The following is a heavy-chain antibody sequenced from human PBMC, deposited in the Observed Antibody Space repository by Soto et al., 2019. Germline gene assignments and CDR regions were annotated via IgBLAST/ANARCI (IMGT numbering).Heavy chain of an antibody. D-gene: IGHD3-22*01. CDR3: AKDKEAYSDYDSSGYDN. J-gene: IGHJ4*02. V-gene: IGHV3-23*01. CDR1: GFTFSSYA. CDR2: ISGSGGST. Sequence: GGSLRLSCAASGFTFSSYAMSWVRQAPGKGLEWVSAISGSGGSTYYADSVKGRFTISRDNSKNTLYLQMNSLRAEDTAVYYCAKDKEAYSDYDSSGYDNWGQGTLVTVSS.